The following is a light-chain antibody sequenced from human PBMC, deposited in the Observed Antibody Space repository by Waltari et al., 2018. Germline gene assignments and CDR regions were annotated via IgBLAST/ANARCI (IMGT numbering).Light chain of an antibody. CDR1: SSVVGGSNY. Sequence: QSALTQPASVSGSPGQSLTIPCTGTSSVVGGSNYFSWSQQHPGKAPKLMIYEFRNRPSGVSNRFSGSKSGNTASLTISGLQAEDEADYYCSSYTSSSTLLYVFGTGTKVTVL. CDR2: EFR. V-gene: IGLV2-14*01. CDR3: SSYTSSSTLLYV. J-gene: IGLJ1*01.